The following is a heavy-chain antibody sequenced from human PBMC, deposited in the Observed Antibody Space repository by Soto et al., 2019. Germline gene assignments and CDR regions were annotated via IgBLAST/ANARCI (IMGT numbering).Heavy chain of an antibody. V-gene: IGHV4-31*03. CDR3: ARARDIWTGYYEQRYNWFDP. Sequence: PSETLSLTCTVSGGSISSGGYYWSRIRQHPGKGLEWIGYIYYSGSTYYNPSLKSRVTISVDTSKNQFSLKLSSVTAADTAVYYCARARDIWTGYYEQRYNWFDPWGQGTLVTVSS. D-gene: IGHD3-9*01. J-gene: IGHJ5*02. CDR1: GGSISSGGYY. CDR2: IYYSGST.